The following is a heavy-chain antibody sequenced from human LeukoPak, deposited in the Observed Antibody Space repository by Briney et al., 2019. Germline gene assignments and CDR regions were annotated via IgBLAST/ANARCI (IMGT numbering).Heavy chain of an antibody. D-gene: IGHD3-22*01. Sequence: PGGSLRLSCAASGFTLSTYNMNWVRQSPGKGLEWVSSISSGSSYKYWADSVKGRFTISRDNAKNTLYLQMNSLRAEDTAVYYCARARTYYYDSSGYYPWGQGTLVTVSS. CDR1: GFTLSTYN. V-gene: IGHV3-21*01. J-gene: IGHJ5*02. CDR2: ISSGSSYK. CDR3: ARARTYYYDSSGYYP.